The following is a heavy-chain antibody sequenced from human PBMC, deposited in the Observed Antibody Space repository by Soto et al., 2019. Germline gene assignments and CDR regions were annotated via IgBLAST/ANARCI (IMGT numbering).Heavy chain of an antibody. Sequence: SQTLSLTCAISGDSVSSNSAAWNWIRQSPSRGLEWLGRTYYRSKWYNDYAVSVKSRITINPDTSKNQFSLQLNSVTPEDTAVYYCARGYNWNYLSPADDSGDYVGSERGDLDAFDIWGQGTMVTVSS. CDR1: GDSVSSNSAA. J-gene: IGHJ3*02. V-gene: IGHV6-1*01. CDR2: TYYRSKWYN. CDR3: ARGYNWNYLSPADDSGDYVGSERGDLDAFDI. D-gene: IGHD1-7*01.